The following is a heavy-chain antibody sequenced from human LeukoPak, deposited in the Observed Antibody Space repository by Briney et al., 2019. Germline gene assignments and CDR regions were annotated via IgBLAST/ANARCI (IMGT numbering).Heavy chain of an antibody. V-gene: IGHV7-4-1*02. CDR3: ASMYSSSWTGFADY. CDR2: INTNTGNP. J-gene: IGHJ4*02. D-gene: IGHD6-13*01. Sequence: ASVKVSCKASGYTFTSYDINWVRQAPGQGLEWMGWINTNTGNPTYAQGFTGRFVFSLDTSVSTAYLQISSLKAEDTAVYYCASMYSSSWTGFADYWGQGTLVTVSS. CDR1: GYTFTSYD.